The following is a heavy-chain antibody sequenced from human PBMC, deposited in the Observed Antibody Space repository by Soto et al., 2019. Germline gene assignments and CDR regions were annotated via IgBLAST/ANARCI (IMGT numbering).Heavy chain of an antibody. CDR1: GFTFSSYW. V-gene: IGHV3-74*01. CDR2: INNDGSST. CDR3: AKGMYSGGSCYFDY. J-gene: IGHJ4*02. Sequence: PGGSLRLSCSASGFTFSSYWMHWVRQAPGKGLVWVSHINNDGSSTIYADSVRGRFTISRDNAKNTLYLEMNGLRAEDTAVYYCAKGMYSGGSCYFDYWGQGTLVTVSS. D-gene: IGHD2-15*01.